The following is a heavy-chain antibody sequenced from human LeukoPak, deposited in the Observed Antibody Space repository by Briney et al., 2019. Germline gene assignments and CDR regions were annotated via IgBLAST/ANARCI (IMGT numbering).Heavy chain of an antibody. CDR2: IIPILGIA. CDR3: ARETAPSSGYYYEYFQH. D-gene: IGHD3-22*01. CDR1: GGTFSSYA. V-gene: IGHV1-69*04. J-gene: IGHJ1*01. Sequence: SVKVSCKASGGTFSSYAISWVRQAPGQGLEWMGRIIPILGIANYAQKFQGRVTITADRSTSTAYMEPSSLRSEDTAVYYCARETAPSSGYYYEYFQHWGQGTLVTVSS.